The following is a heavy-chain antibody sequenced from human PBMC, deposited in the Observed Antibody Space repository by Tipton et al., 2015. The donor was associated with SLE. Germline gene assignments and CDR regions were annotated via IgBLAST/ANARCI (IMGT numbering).Heavy chain of an antibody. CDR1: GGSFSSGGYY. Sequence: LRLSCTVAGGSFSSGGYYWAWIRQRPGKGLEWIGYTYYSGTTYYNPSLKSRLSIFLHTSENYFSLNLTSVTAADTAVYSCARGFGGSRRRVGFDIWGQGTTVTVSS. V-gene: IGHV4-31*03. J-gene: IGHJ3*02. CDR2: TYYSGTT. D-gene: IGHD1-26*01. CDR3: ARGFGGSRRRVGFDI.